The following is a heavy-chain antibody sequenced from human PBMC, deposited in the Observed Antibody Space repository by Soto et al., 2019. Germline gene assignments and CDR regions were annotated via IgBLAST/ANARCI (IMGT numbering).Heavy chain of an antibody. D-gene: IGHD3-22*01. CDR2: IYYSVST. Sequence: SETQSLPSTVSGGSIISISYCWGWIRQPPVKGLEWIGSIYYSVSTYYNPSLKSLATISVDTSKKQFSLKMSPVTAADTAVYYCARHYESGAGDYWGQGTLVTVSS. J-gene: IGHJ4*02. CDR1: GGSIISISYC. CDR3: ARHYESGAGDY. V-gene: IGHV4-39*01.